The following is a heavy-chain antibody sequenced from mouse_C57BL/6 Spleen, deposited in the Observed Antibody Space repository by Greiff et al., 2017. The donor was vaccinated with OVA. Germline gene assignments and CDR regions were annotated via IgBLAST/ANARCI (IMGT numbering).Heavy chain of an antibody. V-gene: IGHV14-4*01. Sequence: VQLKQSGAELVRPGASVKLSCTASGFNIKDDYMHWVKQRPEQGLEWIGWIDPENGDTEYASKFQGKATITADTSSNTAYLQLSSLTSEDTAVYYCTLDGYYTYWGKGTLVTVSA. J-gene: IGHJ3*01. CDR2: IDPENGDT. CDR3: TLDGYYTY. CDR1: GFNIKDDY. D-gene: IGHD2-3*01.